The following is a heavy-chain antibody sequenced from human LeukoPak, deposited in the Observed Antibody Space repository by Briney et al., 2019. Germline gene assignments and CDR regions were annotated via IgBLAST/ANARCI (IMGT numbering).Heavy chain of an antibody. D-gene: IGHD6-19*01. CDR1: GFTFSSSG. Sequence: GGSLRLSCAASGFTFSSSGMHWVRQAPGKGLEWVAFIRFDGSNEYYADSVKGRFTISRDNSRNTLYLQMTSLRAEDTAVYYCAKDSGGWLAQYFQYWGQGTLVTVSS. V-gene: IGHV3-30*02. CDR2: IRFDGSNE. CDR3: AKDSGGWLAQYFQY. J-gene: IGHJ1*01.